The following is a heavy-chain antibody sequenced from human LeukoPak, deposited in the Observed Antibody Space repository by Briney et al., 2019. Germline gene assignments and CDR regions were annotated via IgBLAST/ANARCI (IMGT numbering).Heavy chain of an antibody. CDR2: INNSGNSM. D-gene: IGHD3/OR15-3a*01. V-gene: IGHV3-11*04. CDR3: TRDPRDMDW. Sequence: PGGSLRLSCAASGFTFIDYYMTWMRQAPGKGPEWISDINNSGNSMYYADSVKGRFTISRDNAKNSLFLQMNSLRAEDTAVYYCTRDPRDMDWWGQGNLVTVSS. J-gene: IGHJ4*02. CDR1: GFTFIDYY.